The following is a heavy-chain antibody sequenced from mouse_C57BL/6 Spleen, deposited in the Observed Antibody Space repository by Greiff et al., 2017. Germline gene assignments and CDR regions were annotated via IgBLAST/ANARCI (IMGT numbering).Heavy chain of an antibody. J-gene: IGHJ2*01. Sequence: EVKVEESGGGLVQPGGSMKLSCVASGFTFSNYWMNWVRQSPEKGLEWVAQIRLKSDNYATHYAESVKGRFTISRDDSKSSVYLQMNNLRAEDTGIYYCTAPIPFDYWGQGTTLTVSS. CDR1: GFTFSNYW. V-gene: IGHV6-3*01. CDR3: TAPIPFDY. CDR2: IRLKSDNYAT.